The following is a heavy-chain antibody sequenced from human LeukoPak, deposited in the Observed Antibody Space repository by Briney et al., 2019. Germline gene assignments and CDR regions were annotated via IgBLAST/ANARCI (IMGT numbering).Heavy chain of an antibody. CDR3: STLMVRGIINI. CDR2: IQSKTDGGTI. CDR1: GFTFSNAW. V-gene: IGHV3-15*01. Sequence: GGSLRLSCAASGFTFSNAWMSWVRQAPGKGLEWVGRIQSKTDGGTIEYAEPVKGRFSISRDDSKTTLFLQMNSLKPEDTGVYYCSTLMVRGIINIWGQGTLVTVSS. D-gene: IGHD3-10*01. J-gene: IGHJ4*02.